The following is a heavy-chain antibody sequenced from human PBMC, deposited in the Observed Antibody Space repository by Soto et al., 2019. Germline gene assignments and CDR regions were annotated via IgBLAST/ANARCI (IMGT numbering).Heavy chain of an antibody. Sequence: ASVKVSCKVSGYTLTELSMHWVRQAPGKGLEWMGGFDPEDGETIYAQKFQGRVTMTEDTSTDTAYMELSSLRSEDTAVYYCASWTLYCSGGSCYYRRLDYWGQGTLVTSPQ. CDR3: ASWTLYCSGGSCYYRRLDY. D-gene: IGHD2-15*01. J-gene: IGHJ4*02. V-gene: IGHV1-24*01. CDR2: FDPEDGET. CDR1: GYTLTELS.